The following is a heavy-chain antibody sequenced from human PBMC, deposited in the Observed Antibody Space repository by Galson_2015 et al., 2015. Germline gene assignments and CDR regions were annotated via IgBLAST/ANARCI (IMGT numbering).Heavy chain of an antibody. CDR3: ARAKSLGYYFDY. J-gene: IGHJ4*02. D-gene: IGHD3-10*01. CDR2: IIPIFGTA. V-gene: IGHV1-69*13. Sequence: VKVSCKASGGTFSSYAISWVRQSPGQGLEWMGGIIPIFGTANYAQKFQGSVTITADESTSTAYMELSSLRSEDTAVYYCARAKSLGYYFDYWGQGTLVTVSS. CDR1: GGTFSSYA.